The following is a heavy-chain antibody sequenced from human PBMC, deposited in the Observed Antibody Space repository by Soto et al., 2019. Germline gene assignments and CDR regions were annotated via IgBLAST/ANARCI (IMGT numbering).Heavy chain of an antibody. Sequence: QLQLQESGPGLVKPSETLSLTCTVSGGSISSSSYYWGWIRQPPGKGLEWIGSIYYSGSTYYNPSLKSRVTISVDTSKNQFSLKLSSVTAADTAVYYCARSGENYWYFDLWGRGTLVTDSS. CDR2: IYYSGST. V-gene: IGHV4-39*01. CDR1: GGSISSSSYY. D-gene: IGHD4-17*01. J-gene: IGHJ2*01. CDR3: ARSGENYWYFDL.